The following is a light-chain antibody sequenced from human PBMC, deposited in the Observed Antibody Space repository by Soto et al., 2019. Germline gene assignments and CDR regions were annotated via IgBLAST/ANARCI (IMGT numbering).Light chain of an antibody. CDR3: QQYNDWPRT. CDR2: DAA. Sequence: EILMTQSPCTLSVSPGERATLSCRASQSVNSNLAWYQQKPGQSPRLLIYDAATRATDIPARFSGSGSGTKFTLTISSLQSEDFAVYYCQQYNDWPRTFGQGTKVDIK. CDR1: QSVNSN. J-gene: IGKJ1*01. V-gene: IGKV3-15*01.